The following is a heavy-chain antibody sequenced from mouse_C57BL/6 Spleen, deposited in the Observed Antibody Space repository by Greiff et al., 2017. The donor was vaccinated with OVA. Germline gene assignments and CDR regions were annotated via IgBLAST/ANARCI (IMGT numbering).Heavy chain of an antibody. D-gene: IGHD6-1*01. J-gene: IGHJ1*03. CDR2: IYPGDGDT. CDR1: GYAFSSSW. Sequence: QVQLKESGPELVKPGASVKISCKASGYAFSSSWMNWVKQRPGKGLEWIGRIYPGDGDTNYNGKFKGKATLTADKSSSTAYMQLSSLTSEDSAVYFCARSSPSRYFDVWGTGTTVTVSS. V-gene: IGHV1-82*01. CDR3: ARSSPSRYFDV.